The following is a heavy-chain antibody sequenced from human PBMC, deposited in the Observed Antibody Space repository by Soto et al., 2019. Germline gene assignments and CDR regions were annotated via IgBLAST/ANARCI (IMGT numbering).Heavy chain of an antibody. Sequence: QVQLVESGGGVVQPGRSLRLSCAASGFTFSSYGMHWVRQAPGKGLEWVAVISYDGSNKYYADSVKGRFTISRDNSKNTLYLQMNSLRAEATAVYYCAKDIAWFGELPKSPDYWGQGTLVTVSS. V-gene: IGHV3-30*18. CDR1: GFTFSSYG. CDR3: AKDIAWFGELPKSPDY. J-gene: IGHJ4*02. D-gene: IGHD3-10*01. CDR2: ISYDGSNK.